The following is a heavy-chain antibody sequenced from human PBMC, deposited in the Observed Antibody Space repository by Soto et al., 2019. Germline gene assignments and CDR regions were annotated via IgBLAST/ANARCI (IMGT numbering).Heavy chain of an antibody. CDR3: AKGNSKHLGYYYMDV. CDR2: ISGSGGST. Sequence: GGSLRLSCAASGFTFSSYAMSWVRQAPGKGLEWVSAISGSGGSTYYADSVKGRFTISRDNSKNTLYLQMNSLRAEDTAVYYCAKGNSKHLGYYYMDVWGKGTTVTVSS. CDR1: GFTFSSYA. V-gene: IGHV3-23*01. J-gene: IGHJ6*03. D-gene: IGHD2-21*01.